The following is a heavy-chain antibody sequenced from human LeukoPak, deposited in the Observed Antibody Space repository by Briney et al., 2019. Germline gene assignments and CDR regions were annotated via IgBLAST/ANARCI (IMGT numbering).Heavy chain of an antibody. V-gene: IGHV3-53*01. CDR2: IYSGGNT. CDR3: AKEQQWLVFAGVDF. D-gene: IGHD6-19*01. Sequence: GGSLRLSCTVSGFTVSSNSMSWVRQAPGKGLEWVSFIYSGGNTHNSDSVKGRFTISRDNSKNTLYLQVNSLRAEDTAVYYCAKEQQWLVFAGVDFWGQGTLVTVSS. CDR1: GFTVSSNS. J-gene: IGHJ4*02.